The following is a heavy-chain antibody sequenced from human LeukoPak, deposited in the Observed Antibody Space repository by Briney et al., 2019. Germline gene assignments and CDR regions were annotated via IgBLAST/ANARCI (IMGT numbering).Heavy chain of an antibody. J-gene: IGHJ4*02. CDR3: AKGSSDYYCDY. Sequence: GGSLRLSCAASEFTFTNYAMTWVRQAPGKGLEWVSSITASGGDIFHADSVKGRFTISRDNSKNTLYLQMNSLRAEDTAVYYCAKGSSDYYCDYWGQGTLVTVSA. V-gene: IGHV3-23*01. CDR2: ITASGGDI. D-gene: IGHD3-22*01. CDR1: EFTFTNYA.